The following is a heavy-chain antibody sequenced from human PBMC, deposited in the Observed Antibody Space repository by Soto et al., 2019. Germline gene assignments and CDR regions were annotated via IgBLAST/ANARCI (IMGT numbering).Heavy chain of an antibody. D-gene: IGHD6-13*01. V-gene: IGHV1-8*01. J-gene: IGHJ5*02. CDR1: GYTFTSYD. CDR3: ARLRAGIAAAGRRNWFDP. Sequence: QVQLVQSGAEVKKPGASVKVSCKASGYTFTSYDINWVRQATGQGLEWMGWMNPNSGNTGYAQKFQGRVTMTRNTSISTAYMELSSLRSEDTAVYYCARLRAGIAAAGRRNWFDPWGQGTLVTVSS. CDR2: MNPNSGNT.